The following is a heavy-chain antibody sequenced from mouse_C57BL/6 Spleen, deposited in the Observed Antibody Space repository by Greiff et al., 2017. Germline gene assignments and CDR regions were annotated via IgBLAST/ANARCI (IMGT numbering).Heavy chain of an antibody. J-gene: IGHJ3*01. CDR2: IWRGGST. V-gene: IGHV2-5*01. D-gene: IGHD2-5*01. CDR1: GFSLTSYG. CDR3: AKSGYSNYEGFAD. Sequence: QVHVKQSGPGLVQPSQSLSITCTVSGFSLTSYGVHWVRQSPGKGLEWLGVIWRGGSTDYNAAFMSRLSITKDNSKSQVFFQMNSLQADDTAIYYCAKSGYSNYEGFADWGQGTLVTVSA.